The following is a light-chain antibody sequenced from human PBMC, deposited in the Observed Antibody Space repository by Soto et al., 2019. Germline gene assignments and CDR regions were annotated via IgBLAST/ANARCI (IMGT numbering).Light chain of an antibody. CDR2: GAS. J-gene: IGKJ4*02. CDR3: QQYGSSGT. V-gene: IGKV3-20*01. CDR1: QSVSNNY. Sequence: IVLTQSPGTLSLSTGERATLSCRSSQSVSNNYLAWYQQKPGQAPRLLICGASNRATGIPDRFSGSGSGTDFTLTISRLEPEDFAVYYCQQYGSSGTFGEGTKVDIK.